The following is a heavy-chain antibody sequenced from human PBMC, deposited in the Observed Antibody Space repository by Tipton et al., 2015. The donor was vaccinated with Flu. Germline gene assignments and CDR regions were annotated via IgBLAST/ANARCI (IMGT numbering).Heavy chain of an antibody. CDR2: MYTSGST. CDR1: GDSISSYY. V-gene: IGHV4-4*07. J-gene: IGHJ4*02. CDR3: ARGSGSGTYLIFDF. D-gene: IGHD3-10*01. Sequence: TLSLTCTVSGDSISSYYWAWIRQPAGKGLEWIVRMYTSGSTKYNPSLESRVTMSVDTSNNHFSLKLSSVTAADTAVYYCARGSGSGTYLIFDFWGQGTLATVSS.